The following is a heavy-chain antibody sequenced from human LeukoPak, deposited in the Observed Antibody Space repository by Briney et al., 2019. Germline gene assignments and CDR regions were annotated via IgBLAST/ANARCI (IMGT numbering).Heavy chain of an antibody. Sequence: GGSLRLSCAASGFTFSSYSMNWVRQAPGKGLEWVSSISSSSSYIYYADSVKGRFTISRDNAKNSLYLQVNSLRAEDTAVYYCARDLGHYGSGSYYNGIDYWGQGTLVTVSS. CDR2: ISSSSSYI. CDR3: ARDLGHYGSGSYYNGIDY. CDR1: GFTFSSYS. D-gene: IGHD3-10*01. J-gene: IGHJ4*02. V-gene: IGHV3-21*01.